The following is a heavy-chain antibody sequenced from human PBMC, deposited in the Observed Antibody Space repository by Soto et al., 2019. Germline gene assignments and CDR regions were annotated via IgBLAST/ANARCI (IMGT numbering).Heavy chain of an antibody. CDR1: RYSFSDYW. CDR3: ARQHRLDSSAWYN. J-gene: IGHJ4*02. Sequence: RGESLKISCKGSRYSFSDYWVGWVLQVPGKGLEWVGTIYAGDSDPRYSPSFEGQVTMSVDKSISTAYLHWSSLKASDSAIYYCARQHRLDSSAWYNWGQGTLVTVSS. V-gene: IGHV5-51*01. D-gene: IGHD6-19*01. CDR2: IYAGDSDP.